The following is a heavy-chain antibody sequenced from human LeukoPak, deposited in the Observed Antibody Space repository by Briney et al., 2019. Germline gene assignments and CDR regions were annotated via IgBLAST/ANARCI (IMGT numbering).Heavy chain of an antibody. V-gene: IGHV3-30*04. Sequence: GGSLRLSCATSGFSFGNHAMHWVRQAPGKGLEWLAVTSYDGTRQYYADFVRGRFTISRENSKNTLYLHMNSLRVDDTAVYYCAKDWSEGSGSYIDYWGQGALVTVSS. CDR3: AKDWSEGSGSYIDY. J-gene: IGHJ4*02. CDR1: GFSFGNHA. CDR2: TSYDGTRQ. D-gene: IGHD3-10*01.